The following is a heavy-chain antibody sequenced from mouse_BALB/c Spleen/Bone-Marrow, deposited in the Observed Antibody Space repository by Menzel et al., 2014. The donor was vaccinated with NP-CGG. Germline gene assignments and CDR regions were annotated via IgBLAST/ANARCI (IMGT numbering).Heavy chain of an antibody. Sequence: EVMLVESGGGLVQPGGSRKLSCAASGFTFSTFGMHWVRQAPGKGLEWIAYISSGSSTIYYADTVKGRFTISRDNPKNTLFLQMTSLRSEDTAMYYCARKGNFHYYGYYDMDYWGQGTSVTVSS. V-gene: IGHV5-17*02. CDR3: ARKGNFHYYGYYDMDY. CDR1: GFTFSTFG. J-gene: IGHJ4*01. D-gene: IGHD1-2*01. CDR2: ISSGSSTI.